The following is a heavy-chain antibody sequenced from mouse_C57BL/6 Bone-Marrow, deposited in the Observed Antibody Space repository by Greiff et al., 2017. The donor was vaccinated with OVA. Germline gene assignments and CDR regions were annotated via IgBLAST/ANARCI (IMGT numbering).Heavy chain of an antibody. CDR1: GFTFSDYG. Sequence: EVMLVESGGGLVKPGGSLKLSCAASGFTFSDYGMHWVRQAPEKGLEWVAYISSGSSTIYYADTVKGRFTISRDNAKNTLFLQMTSLRSEDTAMYYCARRLTGRAYYFDYWGQGTTLTVSS. J-gene: IGHJ2*01. V-gene: IGHV5-17*01. CDR3: ARRLTGRAYYFDY. D-gene: IGHD4-1*01. CDR2: ISSGSSTI.